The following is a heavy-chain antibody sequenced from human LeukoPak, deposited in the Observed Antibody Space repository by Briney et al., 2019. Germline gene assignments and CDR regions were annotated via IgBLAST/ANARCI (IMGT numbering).Heavy chain of an antibody. CDR3: ARHPTTYYDLWSGYYSYFDY. Sequence: GESLKISCKGSGYSFTSCWIGWVRQMPGKGLEWMGIIYPGDSDTRYSPSFQGQVTISADKSISTAYLQWSSLKASDTAMYYCARHPTTYYDLWSGYYSYFDYWGQGTLVTVSS. V-gene: IGHV5-51*01. D-gene: IGHD3-3*01. CDR1: GYSFTSCW. CDR2: IYPGDSDT. J-gene: IGHJ4*02.